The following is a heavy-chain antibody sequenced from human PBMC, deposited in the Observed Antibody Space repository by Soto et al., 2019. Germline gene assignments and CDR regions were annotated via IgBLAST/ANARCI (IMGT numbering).Heavy chain of an antibody. D-gene: IGHD3-10*01. J-gene: IGHJ4*02. V-gene: IGHV3-23*01. CDR2: ISGSGAIT. CDR1: GFTFKNYD. CDR3: AKDRQFRSYYESAGHYNN. Sequence: EVQLLESGGGLVQPGGSLRLSCVASGFTFKNYDMRWVRQAPGKGLEWVSGISGSGAITYYTDSVRGRFIISRDNSKNTLYLQLNSLRAEDTAIYYCAKDRQFRSYYESAGHYNNWGQGTLVTVSS.